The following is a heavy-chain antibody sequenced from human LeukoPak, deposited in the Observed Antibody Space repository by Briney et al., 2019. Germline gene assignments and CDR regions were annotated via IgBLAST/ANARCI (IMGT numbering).Heavy chain of an antibody. CDR1: GFTFSDDD. CDR3: ARAFPPLRTSAAGDF. CDR2: ISGRSSHM. J-gene: IGHJ4*02. D-gene: IGHD6-25*01. Sequence: GGSLRLSCTASGFTFSDDDMNWVRLAPGKGLEWVSSISGRSSHMYYTDSAKGRFTISRDNAKNSLYLQMNSLRAEDTAVYYCARAFPPLRTSAAGDFWGQGTLVTVSS. V-gene: IGHV3-21*06.